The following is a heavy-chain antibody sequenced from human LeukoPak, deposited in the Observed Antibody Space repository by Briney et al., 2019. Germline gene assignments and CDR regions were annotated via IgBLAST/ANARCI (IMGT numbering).Heavy chain of an antibody. CDR2: MNPNSGNT. J-gene: IGHJ4*02. CDR3: ARGIYGDYEGDY. Sequence: ASVKVSCKASGYTFTSYGINWVRQAPGQGLEWMGWMNPNSGNTGYAQKFQGRVTMTRNTSISTAYMELSSLRSEDTAVYYCARGIYGDYEGDYWGQGTLVTVSS. D-gene: IGHD4-17*01. CDR1: GYTFTSYG. V-gene: IGHV1-8*01.